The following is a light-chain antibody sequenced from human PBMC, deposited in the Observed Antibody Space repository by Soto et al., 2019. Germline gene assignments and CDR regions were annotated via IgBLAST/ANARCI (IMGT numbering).Light chain of an antibody. CDR1: QSVSSN. CDR2: DAY. J-gene: IGKJ2*01. Sequence: EIVMTQSPATLSVSPGERATLSCRASQSVSSNLAWYQQRPGQAPRLLIYDAYTRAAGVPARFSGSGSGTEFSLTISSLQSEDFAIYYCQQYNDWPLYTFGQGTKVDIK. CDR3: QQYNDWPLYT. V-gene: IGKV3-15*01.